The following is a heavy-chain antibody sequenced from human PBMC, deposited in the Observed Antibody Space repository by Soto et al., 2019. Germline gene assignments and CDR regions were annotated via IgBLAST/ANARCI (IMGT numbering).Heavy chain of an antibody. Sequence: SETLSLTCTVSGDSVTSNNYFWGWIRQPPGKGLEWIGSVFHSGTTYFKPSLRSRVTMSADTSKRQFSLNLSSVTAADTAVYYCARHVGLTNFDSWGQGTLVTVSS. V-gene: IGHV4-39*01. J-gene: IGHJ4*02. D-gene: IGHD2-15*01. CDR3: ARHVGLTNFDS. CDR1: GDSVTSNNYF. CDR2: VFHSGTT.